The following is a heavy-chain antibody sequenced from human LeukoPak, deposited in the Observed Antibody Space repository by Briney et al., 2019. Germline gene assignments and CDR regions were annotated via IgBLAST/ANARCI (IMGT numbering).Heavy chain of an antibody. D-gene: IGHD6-25*01. CDR1: GGTFSSYA. J-gene: IGHJ4*02. CDR2: IIPILGIA. V-gene: IGHV1-69*04. Sequence: SVKVSCKASGGTFSSYAISWVRQAPGQGLEWMGRIIPILGIANYAQKFQGRVTITADKSTSTAYMELSSLRSEDTAVYYWARDWGSSGTGGYWGQGTLVTVSS. CDR3: ARDWGSSGTGGY.